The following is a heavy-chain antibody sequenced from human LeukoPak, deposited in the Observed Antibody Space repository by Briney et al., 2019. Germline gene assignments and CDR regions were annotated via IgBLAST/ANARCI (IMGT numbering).Heavy chain of an antibody. J-gene: IGHJ5*02. CDR2: IYYSGST. V-gene: IGHV4-39*01. CDR1: GGSISSSSYY. D-gene: IGHD3-10*01. CDR3: ARRRGITPNWFGP. Sequence: SETLSLTCTVSGGSISSSSYYWGWIRQPPGKGLEWIGSIYYSGSTYYNPSLKSRVTISVDTSKNQFSLKLSSVTAADTAVYYCARRRGITPNWFGPWGQGTLVTVSS.